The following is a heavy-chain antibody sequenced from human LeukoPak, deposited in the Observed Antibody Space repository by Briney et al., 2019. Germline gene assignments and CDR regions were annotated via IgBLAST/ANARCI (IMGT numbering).Heavy chain of an antibody. Sequence: PGGTLRLSCAASGFTFSIYGMSWVRQAPGKGLEWVSAIRTGGDSTYYADSVKGRFTISRDNSKNTLYLQMNSLRAEDTAVYYCAKDPLYYDFWSGYSENYYYYYMDVWGKGTTVTVSS. CDR1: GFTFSIYG. V-gene: IGHV3-23*01. D-gene: IGHD3-3*01. J-gene: IGHJ6*03. CDR3: AKDPLYYDFWSGYSENYYYYYMDV. CDR2: IRTGGDST.